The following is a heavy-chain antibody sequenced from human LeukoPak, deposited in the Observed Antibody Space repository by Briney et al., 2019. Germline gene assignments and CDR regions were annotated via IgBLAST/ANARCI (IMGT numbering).Heavy chain of an antibody. J-gene: IGHJ4*02. V-gene: IGHV3-7*01. Sequence: GGSLRLSCAASGFTFSSYWMSWVRQAPGKGLEWVANIKQDGSEKYYVDSVKGRFTISRDNAKNPLYLQMNSLRAEDTAVYYCARVPGYSYXXXGFDYWGQGTLVTVSS. CDR1: GFTFSSYW. CDR3: ARVPGYSYXXXGFDY. CDR2: IKQDGSEK. D-gene: IGHD5-18*01.